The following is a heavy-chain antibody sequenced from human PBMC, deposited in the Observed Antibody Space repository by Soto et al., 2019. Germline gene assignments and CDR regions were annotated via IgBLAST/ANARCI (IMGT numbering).Heavy chain of an antibody. Sequence: GGSLRLSCAPSGFSFSNYAMDWVRQAPGKGLEWVSSISGSGGNTFYTDSVKGRFTISRDNSKNTLYLQMNSLRAEDTAISYCARPNSGSNSPRGMDCWCQWSRVTVSS. V-gene: IGHV3-23*01. CDR3: ARPNSGSNSPRGMDC. J-gene: IGHJ6*02. CDR2: ISGSGGNT. D-gene: IGHD1-26*01. CDR1: GFSFSNYA.